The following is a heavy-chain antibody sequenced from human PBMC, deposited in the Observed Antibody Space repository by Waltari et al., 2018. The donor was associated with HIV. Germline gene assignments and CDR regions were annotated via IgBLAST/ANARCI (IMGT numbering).Heavy chain of an antibody. Sequence: QVQLVESGGGVVQPGRSLRLSCAAAGFTFSSYVLHWVRQAPGKGLEWVAVIWYDGSNKYYADSVKGRFTISRDNSKNTLYLQMNSLRAEDTAVYYCARENGFRSRDAFDIWGQGTMVTVSS. CDR1: GFTFSSYV. V-gene: IGHV3-33*01. CDR3: ARENGFRSRDAFDI. CDR2: IWYDGSNK. J-gene: IGHJ3*02. D-gene: IGHD2-8*01.